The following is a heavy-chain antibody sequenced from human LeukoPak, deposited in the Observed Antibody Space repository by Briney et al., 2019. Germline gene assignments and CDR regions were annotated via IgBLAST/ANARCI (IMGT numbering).Heavy chain of an antibody. V-gene: IGHV1-2*02. CDR1: GYTFTDYY. D-gene: IGHD5-18*01. CDR2: IDPNNGGT. CDR3: ARGGYSYGDFDY. Sequence: ASVKVSCKASGYTFTDYYIHWVRQAPGQGLEWMGWIDPNNGGTNYAQKFQGRVTITTDESTSTAYMELSSLRSEDTAVYYCARGGYSYGDFDYWGQGTLVIVSS. J-gene: IGHJ4*02.